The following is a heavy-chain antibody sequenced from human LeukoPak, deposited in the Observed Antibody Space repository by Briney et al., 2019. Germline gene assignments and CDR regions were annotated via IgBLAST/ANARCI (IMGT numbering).Heavy chain of an antibody. CDR3: ARGRVGARDIVATTYYFDF. J-gene: IGHJ4*02. Sequence: PSETLSLTCTVSGGSISSFYWSWIRQPPGKGLEWIGYIFYSGNTNYNPSLKSRVTISLDTSENQFSLKLSSVTAADTAVYYCARGRVGARDIVATTYYFDFWGQGTLVTVSS. V-gene: IGHV4-59*01. D-gene: IGHD5-12*01. CDR2: IFYSGNT. CDR1: GGSISSFY.